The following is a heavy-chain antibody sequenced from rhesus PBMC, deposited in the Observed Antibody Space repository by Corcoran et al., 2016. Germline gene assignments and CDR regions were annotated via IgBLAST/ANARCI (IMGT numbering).Heavy chain of an antibody. CDR3: ATRANVYGSDAFDF. D-gene: IGHD1-44*02. J-gene: IGHJ3*01. Sequence: EVQLVQSGAEVKKHGASVKISCKASGYTFTDYYLHWGRHAPVKGLEWMGRVDPEDGEAIHAQKYQGIVTTSADTSTDPAYMELSSLRSEDTAVYYCATRANVYGSDAFDFWGQGLRVTVSS. CDR1: GYTFTDYY. V-gene: IGHV1-111*02. CDR2: VDPEDGEA.